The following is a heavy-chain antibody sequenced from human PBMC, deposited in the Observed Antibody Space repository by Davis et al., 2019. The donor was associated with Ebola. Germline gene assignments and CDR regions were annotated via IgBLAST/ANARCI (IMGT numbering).Heavy chain of an antibody. V-gene: IGHV3-21*01. J-gene: IGHJ6*04. CDR1: AITFSSYA. CDR2: ISGSYYYI. Sequence: GESLKISCADSAITFSSYAMSWVRQAPGKGLEWVSSISGSYYYIYYADSVKGRFTISRDNAKNSLYLQMNSLRAEDTAVYYCARDVPNHDSSGYYPGGPGYYYYYGMDVWGKGTTVTVSS. CDR3: ARDVPNHDSSGYYPGGPGYYYYYGMDV. D-gene: IGHD3-22*01.